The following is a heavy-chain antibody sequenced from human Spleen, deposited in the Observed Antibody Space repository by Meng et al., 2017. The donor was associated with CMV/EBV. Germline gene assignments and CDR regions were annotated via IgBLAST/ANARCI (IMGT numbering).Heavy chain of an antibody. CDR3: ARSREYSSGWYSDY. Sequence: SGYTFTSYGISLVRQAPGQVLEWMGWISAYNGNTNYAQKLQGRVTMTTDASASTAYMELRSLRSDDTAVYYCARSREYSSGWYSDYWGQGTLVTVSS. CDR1: GYTFTSYG. D-gene: IGHD6-19*01. J-gene: IGHJ4*02. CDR2: ISAYNGNT. V-gene: IGHV1-18*01.